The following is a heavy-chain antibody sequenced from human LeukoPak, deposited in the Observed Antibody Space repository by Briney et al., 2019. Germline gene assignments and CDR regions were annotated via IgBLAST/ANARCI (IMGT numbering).Heavy chain of an antibody. CDR3: ARAVRELLGDWFDP. CDR1: GFTFSSYS. J-gene: IGHJ5*02. V-gene: IGHV3-21*01. D-gene: IGHD1-26*01. CDR2: ISSSSSYI. Sequence: PGGSLRLSCAASGFTFSSYSMNWVRQAPGKGLEWVSSISSSSSYIYYADSVKGRFTISRDNAKNSLYLQMNSLRAEDTAVYYCARAVRELLGDWFDPWGQGTLVTVSS.